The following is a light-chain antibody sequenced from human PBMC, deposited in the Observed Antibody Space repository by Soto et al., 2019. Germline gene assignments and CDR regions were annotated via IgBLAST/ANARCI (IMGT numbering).Light chain of an antibody. Sequence: QSVRTQPPSASGTPGQRVAISCSGGTSNIGSNSVYLYQQLPGRAPKLLIYTNNERPSGVPDRLSGSKSGTSGSLAISGLRPEDEADYYCAAWDDSLSGPLFGAGTQLTVL. CDR3: AAWDDSLSGPL. J-gene: IGLJ2*01. CDR1: TSNIGSNS. CDR2: TNN. V-gene: IGLV1-47*02.